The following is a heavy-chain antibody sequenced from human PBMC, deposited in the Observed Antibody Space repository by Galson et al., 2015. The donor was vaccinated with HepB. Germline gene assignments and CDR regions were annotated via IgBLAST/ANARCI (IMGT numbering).Heavy chain of an antibody. CDR1: GGSFSGYY. CDR2: INHSGST. Sequence: SETLSLTCAVYGGSFSGYYWSWIRQPPGKGLEWIGEINHSGSTNYNPSLKSRVTISVDTSKNQFSLKLSSVTAADTAVYYCARAPLSDSSGYYSVYFDYWGQGTLVTVSS. J-gene: IGHJ4*02. CDR3: ARAPLSDSSGYYSVYFDY. V-gene: IGHV4-34*01. D-gene: IGHD3-22*01.